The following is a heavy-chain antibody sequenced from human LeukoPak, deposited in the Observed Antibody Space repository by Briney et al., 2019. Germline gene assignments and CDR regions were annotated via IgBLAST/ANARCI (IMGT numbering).Heavy chain of an antibody. D-gene: IGHD3-10*01. Sequence: GGSLRLSCAASGFTFSSYGMSWVRQAPGKGLEWVSAITGSGLSTYYADSVEGRFTISRDNSKNTLFLKVNSLRADDTAVYFCAKAYTSGSYFIDDAFDIWGQGTLVTVSS. CDR1: GFTFSSYG. CDR3: AKAYTSGSYFIDDAFDI. V-gene: IGHV3-23*01. CDR2: ITGSGLST. J-gene: IGHJ3*02.